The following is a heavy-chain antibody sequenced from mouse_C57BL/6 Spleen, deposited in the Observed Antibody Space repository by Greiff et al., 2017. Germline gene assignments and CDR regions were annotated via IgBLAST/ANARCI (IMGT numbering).Heavy chain of an antibody. CDR3: TVWHPRGGFAY. CDR2: IDPETGGT. V-gene: IGHV1-15*01. J-gene: IGHJ3*01. CDR1: GYTFTDYE. D-gene: IGHD2-10*02. Sequence: QVQLQQSGAELVRPGASVTLSCKASGYTFTDYEMHWVKQTPVHGLEWIGAIDPETGGTAYNQKFKGKAILTADKSSSTAYMELRSLTSEDSAVYYWTVWHPRGGFAYWGQGTLVTVSA.